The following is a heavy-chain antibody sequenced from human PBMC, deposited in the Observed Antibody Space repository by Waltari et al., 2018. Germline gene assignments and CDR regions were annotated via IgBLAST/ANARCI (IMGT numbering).Heavy chain of an antibody. CDR2: VSASAKT. D-gene: IGHD3-3*01. CDR3: ARDLFLPSWSGFIDGFDI. CDR1: GGSINTFL. J-gene: IGHJ3*02. V-gene: IGHV4-4*07. Sequence: QVQLQESGPGLVKPSETLSLTCSVSGGSINTFLWNWIRQPAGKGLGWLGRVSASAKTNDYPSLKCRVTMSVDTSKNQFTLKLSSVTAADTAVYYCARDLFLPSWSGFIDGFDIWGRGTVVTGSS.